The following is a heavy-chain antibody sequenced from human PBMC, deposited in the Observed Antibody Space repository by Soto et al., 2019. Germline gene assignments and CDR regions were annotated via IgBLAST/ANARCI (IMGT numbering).Heavy chain of an antibody. J-gene: IGHJ4*02. V-gene: IGHV3-23*01. CDR2: ISGSGGST. D-gene: IGHD4-17*01. Sequence: EVQLLESGGGLVQPGGSLRLSCAASGFTFSSYAMSWVRQAQGKGLEWVSAISGSGGSTYYADSLKGRFTISRDNSKNTLYLQMNSRRAEDTAVDYCAKKDYGTFDYWGQGAMDTVSS. CDR3: AKKDYGTFDY. CDR1: GFTFSSYA.